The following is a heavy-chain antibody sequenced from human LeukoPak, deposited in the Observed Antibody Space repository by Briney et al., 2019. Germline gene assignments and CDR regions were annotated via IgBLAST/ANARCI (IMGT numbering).Heavy chain of an antibody. J-gene: IGHJ4*02. Sequence: ASVKVSCKASGYTFTGYYMHWVRQAPGQGLEWMGWINPNSGGTNYAQKFQGRVTMTRDASISTAYIELSGLRSDDTAVYYCARDRYYYGSGTIQIDYWGQGTLVTVSS. CDR3: ARDRYYYGSGTIQIDY. D-gene: IGHD3-10*01. CDR1: GYTFTGYY. V-gene: IGHV1-2*02. CDR2: INPNSGGT.